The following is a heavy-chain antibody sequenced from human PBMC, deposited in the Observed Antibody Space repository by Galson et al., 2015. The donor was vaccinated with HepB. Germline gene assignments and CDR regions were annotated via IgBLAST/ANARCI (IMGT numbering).Heavy chain of an antibody. J-gene: IGHJ6*03. Sequence: SLRLSCAASGFTFSSYGMHWVRQAPGKGLEWVAVISYDGSNKYYADSVKGRFTISRDNSKNTLYLQMNSLRAEDTAVYYCAKGETGGAYYYYMDVWGKGTTVTVSS. CDR1: GFTFSSYG. D-gene: IGHD3-16*01. V-gene: IGHV3-30*18. CDR3: AKGETGGAYYYYMDV. CDR2: ISYDGSNK.